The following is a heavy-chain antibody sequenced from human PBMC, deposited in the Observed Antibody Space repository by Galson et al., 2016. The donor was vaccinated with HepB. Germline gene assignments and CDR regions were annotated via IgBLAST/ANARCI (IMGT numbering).Heavy chain of an antibody. D-gene: IGHD6-19*01. V-gene: IGHV3-30*02. CDR3: AREGFSSGRAGTFDI. CDR2: IWYDGTQK. CDR1: GLAFSSFG. J-gene: IGHJ3*02. Sequence: SLRLSCAASGLAFSSFGMHWVRQAPGKGLEWVAFIWYDGTQKYYADSVKGRFAISRDNYQNTVDLQMNSLRPEDSAVYYCAREGFSSGRAGTFDIWGQGTVVSVPS.